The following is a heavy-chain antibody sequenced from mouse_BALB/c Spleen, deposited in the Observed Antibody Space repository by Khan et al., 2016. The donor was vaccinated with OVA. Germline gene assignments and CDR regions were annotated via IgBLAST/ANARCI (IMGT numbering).Heavy chain of an antibody. CDR2: ISYGGST. Sequence: VQLKESGPGLVKPSQSLSLTCTVTGYSITSDYAWDWIRQFPGNKLEWMGNISYGGSTSYNPSLKSRISITRDTSKNQFFLQLNSVTTEDTATYYCARKNYYGYAMDYWGQGTSVTVSS. CDR1: GYSITSDYA. CDR3: ARKNYYGYAMDY. V-gene: IGHV3-2*02. D-gene: IGHD1-1*01. J-gene: IGHJ4*01.